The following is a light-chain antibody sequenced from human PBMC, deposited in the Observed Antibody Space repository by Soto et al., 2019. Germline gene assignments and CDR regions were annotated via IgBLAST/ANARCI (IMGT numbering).Light chain of an antibody. CDR1: QSVSRNY. CDR2: DAS. CDR3: QQYGRTPLT. V-gene: IGKV3-20*01. Sequence: DIVLTQSPGPLSLSPGERATLSCRASQSVSRNYLAWYQQKPGQAPRLLIYDASSRATGIPDRFSGSGSGADFTLTINRLEPEDCAVYFCQQYGRTPLTFGGGTKVEIK. J-gene: IGKJ4*01.